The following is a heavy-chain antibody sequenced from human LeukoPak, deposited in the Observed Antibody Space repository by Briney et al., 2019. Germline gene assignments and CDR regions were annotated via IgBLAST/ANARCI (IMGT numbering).Heavy chain of an antibody. CDR2: INHSGST. CDR3: ARERAARRANHYYYYYMDV. Sequence: GSLRLSCAASGFTFSSYWMSWVRQAPGKGLEWIGEINHSGSTNYNPSLKSRVTISVDTSKNQFSLKVSSVTAADTAVYYCARERAARRANHYYYYYMDVWGKGTTVTVSS. D-gene: IGHD6-6*01. J-gene: IGHJ6*03. V-gene: IGHV4-34*01. CDR1: GFTFSSYW.